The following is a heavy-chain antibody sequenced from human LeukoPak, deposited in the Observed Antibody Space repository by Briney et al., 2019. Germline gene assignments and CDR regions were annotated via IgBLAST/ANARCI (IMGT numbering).Heavy chain of an antibody. CDR1: GFIFGDYA. D-gene: IGHD4-23*01. CDR3: TRFTVVTPTDY. J-gene: IGHJ4*02. Sequence: GGSLRLSCTASGFIFGDYAMSWVRQAPGKGLEWVGFIRSKAYGGTTEYAASVKGRFTISRDDSKSIAYLQMNSLKTEDTAVYYCTRFTVVTPTDYWGQGTLVTVSS. CDR2: IRSKAYGGTT. V-gene: IGHV3-49*04.